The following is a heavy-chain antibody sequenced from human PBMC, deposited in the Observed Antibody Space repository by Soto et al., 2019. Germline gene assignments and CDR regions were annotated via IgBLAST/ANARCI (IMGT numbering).Heavy chain of an antibody. J-gene: IGHJ5*02. V-gene: IGHV1-18*01. Sequence: GASVKVSCKASGYTFTSYGISWVRQAPGQGLEWMGWISAYNGNTNYAQKPQGRVTMTTDTSTSTAYMELRSLRSHDTAVYYCARAPKRVDFWSGYYGGWFDPWGQGTLVTVSS. CDR3: ARAPKRVDFWSGYYGGWFDP. CDR1: GYTFTSYG. D-gene: IGHD3-3*01. CDR2: ISAYNGNT.